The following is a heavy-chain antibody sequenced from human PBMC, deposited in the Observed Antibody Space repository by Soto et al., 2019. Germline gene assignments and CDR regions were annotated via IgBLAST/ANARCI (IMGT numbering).Heavy chain of an antibody. CDR2: IYYSGST. V-gene: IGHV4-30-4*01. CDR3: ARTIEWLDISYYFDY. D-gene: IGHD3-3*01. CDR1: GGSISSGDYY. J-gene: IGHJ4*02. Sequence: SETLSLTCTVSGGSISSGDYYWSWIRQPPGKGLEWIGYIYYSGSTNYNPSLKSRVTISVDTSKNQFSLKLSSVTAADTAVYYCARTIEWLDISYYFDYWGQGTLVTVSS.